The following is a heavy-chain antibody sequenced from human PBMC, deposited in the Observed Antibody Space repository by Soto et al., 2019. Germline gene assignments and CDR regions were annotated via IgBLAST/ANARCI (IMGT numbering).Heavy chain of an antibody. CDR2: IYYSGST. J-gene: IGHJ5*02. CDR3: ARAEKNYDFWSGYLSWFDP. D-gene: IGHD3-3*01. Sequence: SETLSLTCTVSGGSVSSGSYYWSWIRQPPGKGLEWIGYIYYSGSTNYNPSLKSRVTISVDTSKNQFSLKLSSVTAADTAVYYCARAEKNYDFWSGYLSWFDPWGQGTLVTVSS. V-gene: IGHV4-61*01. CDR1: GGSVSSGSYY.